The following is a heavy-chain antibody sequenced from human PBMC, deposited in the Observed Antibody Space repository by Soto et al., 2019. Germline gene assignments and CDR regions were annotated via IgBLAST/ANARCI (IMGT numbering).Heavy chain of an antibody. J-gene: IGHJ5*02. CDR2: ISGSGGSP. V-gene: IGHV3-23*01. CDR1: RFTFNHLA. D-gene: IGHD6-6*01. Sequence: PRGSPRPSSPASRFTFNHLAMSWVPPAPGKGLEWVPAISGSGGSPYYAHSVKGRFTISRDNSKNTLYLQMNSLRAEDTAVYYCAKDPSYSSSQNWFDPWGQGTLVTVSS. CDR3: AKDPSYSSSQNWFDP.